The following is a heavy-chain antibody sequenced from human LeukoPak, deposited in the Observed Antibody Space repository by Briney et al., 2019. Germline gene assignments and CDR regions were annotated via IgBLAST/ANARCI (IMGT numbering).Heavy chain of an antibody. J-gene: IGHJ6*03. CDR3: ARAGFYDYMDV. Sequence: ASVKVSCKASGYTFTKYGINWVRQAPGQGLEWMGWISAYKGNTNYAQKLQGRDTMTTDTSTSTAYMELRTLRSDDTAVYYCARAGFYDYMDVWGKGTTVTVSS. CDR2: ISAYKGNT. D-gene: IGHD6-19*01. CDR1: GYTFTKYG. V-gene: IGHV1-18*01.